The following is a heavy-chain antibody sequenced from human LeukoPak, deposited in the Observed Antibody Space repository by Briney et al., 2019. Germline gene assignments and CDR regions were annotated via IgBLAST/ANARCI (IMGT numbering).Heavy chain of an antibody. J-gene: IGHJ6*03. CDR3: AKGGLDFGGTVYVDV. V-gene: IGHV3-30*02. Sequence: PGGSLRLSCTASGFTFSSYGMHWVRQAPGKGLDWVAFIHFDGNTNFSSDSVKGRFTISRDNPKNALFLQLSGLRVEDTAVYYCAKGGLDFGGTVYVDVWGKGTTVTISS. D-gene: IGHD3-10*01. CDR2: IHFDGNTN. CDR1: GFTFSSYG.